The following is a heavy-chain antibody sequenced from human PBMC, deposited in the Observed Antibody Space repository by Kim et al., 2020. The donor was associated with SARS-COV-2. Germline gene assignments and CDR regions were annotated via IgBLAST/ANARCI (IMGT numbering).Heavy chain of an antibody. Sequence: SVKVSCKASGGTFSSYAISWVRQAPGQGLEWMGGIIPIFGTANYAQKFQGRVTITADESTSTAYMELSSLRSEDTAVYYCARGWAGSSPFDYWGQGTLVTVSS. CDR2: IIPIFGTA. V-gene: IGHV1-69*13. D-gene: IGHD6-13*01. CDR3: ARGWAGSSPFDY. CDR1: GGTFSSYA. J-gene: IGHJ4*02.